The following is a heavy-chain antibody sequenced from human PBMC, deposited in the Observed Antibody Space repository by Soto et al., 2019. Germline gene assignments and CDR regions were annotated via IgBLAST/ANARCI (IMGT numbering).Heavy chain of an antibody. V-gene: IGHV4-59*01. CDR3: ARVSRLDGMDV. D-gene: IGHD6-25*01. CDR2: IYSSGST. CDR1: GGSISSYY. Sequence: SETLSLTCTVSGGSISSYYWSWIRQPPGKGLEWIGYIYSSGSTNYNPSLKSRVTISVDTSKNQFSLKLSSVTAADTAVYYCARVSRLDGMDVWGRGTTVTVSS. J-gene: IGHJ6*02.